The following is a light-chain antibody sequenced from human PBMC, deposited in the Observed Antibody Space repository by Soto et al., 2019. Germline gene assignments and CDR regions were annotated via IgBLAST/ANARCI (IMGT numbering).Light chain of an antibody. V-gene: IGKV1-6*01. CDR2: AAS. J-gene: IGKJ4*01. CDR3: CQHYNNTYT. CDR1: QSIRNW. Sequence: IQMTQSPSTLSASLGDRVTITCRASQSIRNWLTWFQQKPGEAPKLLIYAASSLQSGVPSRLSGSGSDTDDTPTISSRQNEDVATYYCCQHYNNTYTFGEGTKVDIK.